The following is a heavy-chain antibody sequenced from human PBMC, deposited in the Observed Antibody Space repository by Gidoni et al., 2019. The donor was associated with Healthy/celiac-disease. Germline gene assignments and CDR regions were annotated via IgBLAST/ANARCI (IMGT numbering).Heavy chain of an antibody. J-gene: IGHJ3*02. D-gene: IGHD4-17*01. Sequence: QVQLVQSGAAVKKPGASVKVSCKASGYTFTGYYMHWVRQAPGQGLEWMGWIKPNSGGTNYAQKFQGWVTMTRDTSISTAYMELSRLRSDDTAVYYCALLRYYGGNGGKDAFDIWGQGTMVTVSS. CDR1: GYTFTGYY. CDR2: IKPNSGGT. V-gene: IGHV1-2*04. CDR3: ALLRYYGGNGGKDAFDI.